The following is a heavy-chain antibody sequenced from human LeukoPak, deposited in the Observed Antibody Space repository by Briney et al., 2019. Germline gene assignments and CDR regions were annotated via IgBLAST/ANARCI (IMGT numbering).Heavy chain of an antibody. CDR1: GGSISSDNHF. CDR3: VRHPVPYCRSSTCYGGFD. D-gene: IGHD2-2*01. V-gene: IGHV4-39*01. J-gene: IGHJ4*02. CDR2: IYYDGTT. Sequence: SETLSLTCTASGGSISSDNHFWGWIRQPPGTGLEWIGVIYYDGTTYYSPSLKSRVTISVDTSKNQFSLTLSSATAADTAVYYCVRHPVPYCRSSTCYGGFDWGQGTLVTVSS.